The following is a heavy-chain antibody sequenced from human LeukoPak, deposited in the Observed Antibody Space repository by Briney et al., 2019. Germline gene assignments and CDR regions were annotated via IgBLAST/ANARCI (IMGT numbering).Heavy chain of an antibody. CDR1: GFTFDDYA. CDR3: AKEHSGSYFDY. V-gene: IGHV3-9*01. Sequence: GRSLRLSCAASGFTFDDYAMHWVRQAPGKGLEWVSGISWNSGSIGYADSVKGRFTISRDNAKNSLYLQMNSLRAEDTALYYCAKEHSGSYFDYWGQGTLVTVSS. J-gene: IGHJ4*02. CDR2: ISWNSGSI. D-gene: IGHD1-26*01.